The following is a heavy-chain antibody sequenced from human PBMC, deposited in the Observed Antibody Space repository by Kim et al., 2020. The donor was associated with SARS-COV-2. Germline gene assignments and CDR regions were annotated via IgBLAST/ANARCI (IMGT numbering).Heavy chain of an antibody. D-gene: IGHD3-10*01. CDR2: ISSSSSI. CDR1: GFTFSSYS. V-gene: IGHV3-48*02. CDR3: ARGLSDLGYYYYGMDV. Sequence: GGSLRLSCAASGFTFSSYSMNWVRQAPGKGLEWVSYISSSSSIYYADSVKGRFTISRDNAKNSLYLQMNSLRDEDTAVYYCARGLSDLGYYYYGMDVWGQGTTVSVSS. J-gene: IGHJ6*02.